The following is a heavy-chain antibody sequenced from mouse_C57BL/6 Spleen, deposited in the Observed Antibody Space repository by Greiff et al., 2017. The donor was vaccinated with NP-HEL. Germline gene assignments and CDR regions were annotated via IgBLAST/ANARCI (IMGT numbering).Heavy chain of an antibody. J-gene: IGHJ4*01. D-gene: IGHD1-1*01. CDR2: INPGSGGT. CDR3: ARWDYYGSSPAMDY. Sequence: QVQLQQSGAELVRPGTSVKVSCKASGYAFTNYLIEWVKQRPGQGLEWIGVINPGSGGTNYNEKFKGKATLTADKSSSTAYMQLSSLTSEDSAVYFCARWDYYGSSPAMDYWGQGTSVTVSS. V-gene: IGHV1-54*01. CDR1: GYAFTNYL.